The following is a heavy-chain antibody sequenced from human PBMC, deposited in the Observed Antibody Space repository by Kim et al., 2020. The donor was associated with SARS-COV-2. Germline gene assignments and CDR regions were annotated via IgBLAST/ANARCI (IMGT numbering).Heavy chain of an antibody. Sequence: GGSLRLSCAASGFTFSSYAMHWVRQAPGKGLEWVAVISYDGSNKYYADSVKGRFTISRDNSKNTLYLQMNSLRAEDTAVYYCARAPRHLLRYFDSLLPFFFDYWGQGTLVTVSS. D-gene: IGHD3-9*01. CDR2: ISYDGSNK. V-gene: IGHV3-30-3*01. J-gene: IGHJ4*02. CDR1: GFTFSSYA. CDR3: ARAPRHLLRYFDSLLPFFFDY.